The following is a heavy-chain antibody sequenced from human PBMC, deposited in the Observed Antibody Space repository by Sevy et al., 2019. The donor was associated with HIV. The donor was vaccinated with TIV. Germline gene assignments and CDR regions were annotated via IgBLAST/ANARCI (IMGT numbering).Heavy chain of an antibody. J-gene: IGHJ6*04. D-gene: IGHD4-4*01. Sequence: GGSLRLSCTASGFSFSSYAMTWVRQAPGKGLEWVSAISGNGGSTYYADSVKGRFTFSRDDSKNTLYLQMNSLRAEDTAVYYCAKWTTVTTALLDVWAKGPRSPSPQ. CDR2: ISGNGGST. V-gene: IGHV3-23*01. CDR3: AKWTTVTTALLDV. CDR1: GFSFSSYA.